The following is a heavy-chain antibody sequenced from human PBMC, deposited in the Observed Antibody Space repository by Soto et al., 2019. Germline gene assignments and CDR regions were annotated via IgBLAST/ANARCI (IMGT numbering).Heavy chain of an antibody. V-gene: IGHV2-26*01. CDR2: IFSNDEK. D-gene: IGHD3-3*02. J-gene: IGHJ6*02. CDR3: ARIRISRAAYYYYYGMDV. Sequence: QVTLKESGPVLVKPTETLTLTCTVSGFSLSNARMGVSWIRQPPGKALEWLAHIFSNDEKSYSTSLKSRLTISMDTSKSQVVLTMTNMDPVDTDTYYCARIRISRAAYYYYYGMDVWGQGTTVTVSS. CDR1: GFSLSNARMG.